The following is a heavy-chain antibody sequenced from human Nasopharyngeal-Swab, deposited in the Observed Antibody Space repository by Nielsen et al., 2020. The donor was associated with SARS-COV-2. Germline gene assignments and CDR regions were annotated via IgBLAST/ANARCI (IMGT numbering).Heavy chain of an antibody. J-gene: IGHJ5*02. CDR3: ARDVAGADSA. V-gene: IGHV3-74*01. D-gene: IGHD2-21*01. CDR1: GFTFSGHW. CDR2: IDTDGSTT. Sequence: GESLKISCAASGFTFSGHWMYWVRQAPGKGLVWVSRIDTDGSTTDHADSVKGRFTISRDNAKNTLYLQMNNLRAEDTALYYCARDVAGADSAWGQGTLVTVSS.